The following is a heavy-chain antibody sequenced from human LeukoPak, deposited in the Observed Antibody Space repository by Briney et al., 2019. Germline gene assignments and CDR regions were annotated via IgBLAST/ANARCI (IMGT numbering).Heavy chain of an antibody. D-gene: IGHD3-22*01. Sequence: SETLSLTCAVYGGSFSGYYWSLIRQPPGQGLEWIGEFNHSGSTNYNPSLKSRVTISVDTSKNQFSLKLSSVTAADTAVYYCARGGPDSSGYYYYYYYYGMDVWGQGTTVTVSS. J-gene: IGHJ6*02. CDR2: FNHSGST. V-gene: IGHV4-34*01. CDR1: GGSFSGYY. CDR3: ARGGPDSSGYYYYYYYYGMDV.